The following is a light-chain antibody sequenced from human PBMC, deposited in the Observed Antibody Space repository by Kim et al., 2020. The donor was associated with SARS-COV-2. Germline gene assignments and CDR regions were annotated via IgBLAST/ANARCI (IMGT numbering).Light chain of an antibody. Sequence: SYELTQPHSVSVSPGQTASITCSGDKLGDKYACWYQQKPGPSPVLVIYQDSKRPSGFPESFSGSNSGNSATLPISGTQAMHEADYYCQAWDSSSWVFGGG. V-gene: IGLV3-1*01. J-gene: IGLJ3*02. CDR1: KLGDKY. CDR2: QDS. CDR3: QAWDSSSWV.